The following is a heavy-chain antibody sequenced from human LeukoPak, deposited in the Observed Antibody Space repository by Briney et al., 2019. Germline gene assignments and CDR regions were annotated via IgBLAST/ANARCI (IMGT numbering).Heavy chain of an antibody. V-gene: IGHV3-11*01. Sequence: PGGSLRLSCEASGFNFSASYMAWIRLTPGKRLEWVSYLSIRNIIINYADSVRGRFIISRDDTKKSLYLQMNNLRIEDTAIYYCATALERLIPWGQGTLVTVSS. D-gene: IGHD1-1*01. CDR2: LSIRNIII. CDR1: GFNFSASY. J-gene: IGHJ4*02. CDR3: ATALERLIP.